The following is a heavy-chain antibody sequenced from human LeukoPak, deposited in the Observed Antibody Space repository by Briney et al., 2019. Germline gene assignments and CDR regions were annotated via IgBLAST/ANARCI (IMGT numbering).Heavy chain of an antibody. V-gene: IGHV1-24*01. CDR3: ATVQRCGGGSCYSRGSFDY. CDR2: FDPEDGET. Sequence: ASVKVSCKGSGYTLTELSMHWVRQAPGKGLEWMGGFDPEDGETIYAQKFQGRVTMTEDTSTDTAYMELSSLRSEDTAVYYCATVQRCGGGSCYSRGSFDYWGQGTLVTVSS. D-gene: IGHD2-15*01. CDR1: GYTLTELS. J-gene: IGHJ4*02.